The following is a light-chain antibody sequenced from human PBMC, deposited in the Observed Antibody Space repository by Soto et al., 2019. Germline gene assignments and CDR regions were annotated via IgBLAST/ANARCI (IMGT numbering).Light chain of an antibody. Sequence: QPVLTQSPSASASLGASVKLTCTLSSGHSSYTIAWHQQQPEKGPRYLMKLNSDGSHNKGDGIPDRFSGSSSGAERYLTISSLQSDDEADYYCQNWGTGIPVFGGGTKVTVL. V-gene: IGLV4-69*01. CDR1: SGHSSYT. J-gene: IGLJ2*01. CDR3: QNWGTGIPV. CDR2: LNSDGSH.